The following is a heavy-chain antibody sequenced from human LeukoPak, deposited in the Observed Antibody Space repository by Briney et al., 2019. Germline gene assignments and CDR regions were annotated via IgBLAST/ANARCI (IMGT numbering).Heavy chain of an antibody. D-gene: IGHD2-15*01. CDR2: INHSGST. V-gene: IGHV4-34*01. J-gene: IGHJ4*02. CDR3: AGGFGGYAYY. CDR1: GGSFSGYY. Sequence: SETLSLTCAVYGGSFSGYYWSWIRQPPGKGLEWIGEINHSGSTNYNPSLMSRVTISVDTSKNQFSLQLSSVTAAYTAVYYCAGGFGGYAYYWGQGTLVTVSS.